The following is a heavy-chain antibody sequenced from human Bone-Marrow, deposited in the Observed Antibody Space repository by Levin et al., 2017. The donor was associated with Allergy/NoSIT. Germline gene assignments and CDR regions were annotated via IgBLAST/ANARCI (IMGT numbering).Heavy chain of an antibody. CDR1: EFTVSTNY. J-gene: IGHJ4*02. Sequence: GGSLRLSCAVSEFTVSTNYMSWVRQAPGKGLEWVSIIYSGGSTYYADSVKGRFTISRDNSKNTLYLQMNSLRIEDTAMYYCARDPEGIAAPPTTFWGPGTLVTVSS. CDR3: ARDPEGIAAPPTTF. CDR2: IYSGGST. D-gene: IGHD6-13*01. V-gene: IGHV3-66*02.